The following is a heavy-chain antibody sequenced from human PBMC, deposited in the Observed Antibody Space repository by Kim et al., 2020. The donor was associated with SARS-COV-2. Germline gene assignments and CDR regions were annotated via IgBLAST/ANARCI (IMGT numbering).Heavy chain of an antibody. D-gene: IGHD3-10*01. V-gene: IGHV1-69*13. CDR3: ARDRYYYGSGSYYNNPGYFDY. J-gene: IGHJ4*02. CDR2: IIPIFGTA. CDR1: GGTFSSYA. Sequence: SVKVSCKASGGTFSSYAISWVRQAPGQGLEWMGGIIPIFGTANYAQKFQGRVTITADESTSTAYMELSSLRSEDTAVYYCARDRYYYGSGSYYNNPGYFDYWGQGTLVTVSS.